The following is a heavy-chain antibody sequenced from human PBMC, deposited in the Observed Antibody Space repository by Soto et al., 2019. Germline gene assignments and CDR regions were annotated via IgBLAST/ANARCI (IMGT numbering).Heavy chain of an antibody. CDR2: INHSGST. CDR1: GGSISSSSYD. J-gene: IGHJ5*02. D-gene: IGHD6-19*01. CDR3: ARTGSGWYGRWFDP. V-gene: IGHV4-39*07. Sequence: PSDTLSLTCSVSGGSISSSSYDGGWIRKPPGKGLEWIGSINHSGSTNYNPSLKSRVTISVDTSKNQFSLKLSSVTAADTAVYYCARTGSGWYGRWFDPWGQGTLVTVSS.